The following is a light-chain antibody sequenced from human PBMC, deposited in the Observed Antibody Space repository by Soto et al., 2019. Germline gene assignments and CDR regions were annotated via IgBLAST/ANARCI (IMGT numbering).Light chain of an antibody. CDR2: GAS. V-gene: IGKV3-20*01. Sequence: MAFTPSPAPLSLSPGHTATLSCRPSQSVSSSYLAWYQQKPGQAPRLLIYGASSRATGIPDRFSGSGSRTDFTLTISRLEPEDFAVYYCQQYGRAPSTCGLGTKV. CDR3: QQYGRAPST. CDR1: QSVSSSY. J-gene: IGKJ1*01.